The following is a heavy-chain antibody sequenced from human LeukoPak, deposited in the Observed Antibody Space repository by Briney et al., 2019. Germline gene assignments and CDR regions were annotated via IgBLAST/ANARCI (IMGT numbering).Heavy chain of an antibody. Sequence: GGSLRLSCAASGFTFSSYAMHWVRQAPGKGLEWVAVISYDGSNKYYADSVKGRFTISRHNSKNTLYLQMSSLRAEDAALYYCARGSGYLETFDYWGQGTLVTVSS. D-gene: IGHD3-22*01. CDR3: ARGSGYLETFDY. V-gene: IGHV3-30*04. CDR1: GFTFSSYA. CDR2: ISYDGSNK. J-gene: IGHJ4*02.